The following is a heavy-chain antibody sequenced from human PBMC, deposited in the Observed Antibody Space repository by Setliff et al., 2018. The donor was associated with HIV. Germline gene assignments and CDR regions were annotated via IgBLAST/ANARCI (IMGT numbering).Heavy chain of an antibody. Sequence: SLTCAVFGGSIGSYRWNWIRQTPGKGLEWIGFISYSGTTDYNPSLKSRVTISIDTSKNQFSLKLTSVTAADTAVYYCARRASPPSGPYSQYYMDVWGRGTSVTVSS. CDR1: GGSIGSYR. V-gene: IGHV4-59*08. J-gene: IGHJ6*03. CDR2: ISYSGTT. D-gene: IGHD2-21*01. CDR3: ARRASPPSGPYSQYYMDV.